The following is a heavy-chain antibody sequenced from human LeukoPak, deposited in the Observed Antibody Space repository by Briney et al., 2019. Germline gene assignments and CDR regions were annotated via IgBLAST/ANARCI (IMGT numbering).Heavy chain of an antibody. CDR1: GGSITSYY. CDR3: AVKGYSRAGNCYSYYMDV. Sequence: SETLSLTCTVSGGSITSYYWSWIRQPPGKGLEWIGYIYFSGSTNYNPSLKSRVTVSLDTTKNQVSLKLSSVSAADTAVNYCAVKGYSRAGNCYSYYMDVWGQGTMVTVSS. CDR2: IYFSGST. V-gene: IGHV4-59*08. D-gene: IGHD2-15*01. J-gene: IGHJ6*03.